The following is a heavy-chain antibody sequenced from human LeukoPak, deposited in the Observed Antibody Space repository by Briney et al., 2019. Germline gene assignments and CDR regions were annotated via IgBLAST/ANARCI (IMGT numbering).Heavy chain of an antibody. Sequence: PGGSLRLSCAASGFTFSSYAMSWVRQAPGKGLECLSAISGSGGSTYYADSVKGRFTISRDNSKNALYLQMNSLRAEDTAVYYCAKDQPFYYDSSGYMAPFDYWGQGTLVTVSS. J-gene: IGHJ4*02. V-gene: IGHV3-23*01. CDR3: AKDQPFYYDSSGYMAPFDY. CDR1: GFTFSSYA. D-gene: IGHD3-22*01. CDR2: ISGSGGST.